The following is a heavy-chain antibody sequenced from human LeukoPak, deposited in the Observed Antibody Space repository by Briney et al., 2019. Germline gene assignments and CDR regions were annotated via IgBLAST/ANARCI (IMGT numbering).Heavy chain of an antibody. CDR2: INSDGSST. CDR1: GFTFSSYW. CDR3: ARGYSGSYRVDY. J-gene: IGHJ4*02. V-gene: IGHV3-74*01. Sequence: PGGSLRLSCAASGFTFSSYWMHWVRQVPGKGLVWVSRINSDGSSTAYADSVKGRFTISRDNAKNTLYLQMNSLRAEDTAVYFCARGYSGSYRVDYWGQGTLVTVSS. D-gene: IGHD1-26*01.